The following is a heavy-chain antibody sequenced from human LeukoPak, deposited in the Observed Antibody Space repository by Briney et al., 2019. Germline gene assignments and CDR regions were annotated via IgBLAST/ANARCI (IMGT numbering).Heavy chain of an antibody. CDR2: ISAYNGNT. CDR3: ARKFLGYCSSTSCLYGMDV. CDR1: GYTFTSYG. J-gene: IGHJ6*04. Sequence: ASVKVSCKASGYTFTSYGISWVRQAPGQGLEWMAWISAYNGNTNYAQKLQGRVTMTTDTSTSTAYMELRSLRSDDTAVYYCARKFLGYCSSTSCLYGMDVWGKGTTVTVSS. D-gene: IGHD2-2*01. V-gene: IGHV1-18*04.